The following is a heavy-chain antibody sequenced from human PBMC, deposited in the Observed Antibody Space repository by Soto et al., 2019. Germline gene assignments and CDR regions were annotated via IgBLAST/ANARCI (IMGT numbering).Heavy chain of an antibody. V-gene: IGHV1-58*01. CDR1: GFTLTDSA. J-gene: IGHJ6*04. CDR2: IVVGSGIT. Sequence: SVKVSCKASGFTLTDSAVQWVRQARGQRLEWIGWIVVGSGITNYAQKFQERVTITWDLSTSTAYMELSSLRPEDTAVYYCAADSQQVGDGTLYNYFYGMAVWGKRNTVTVSS. CDR3: AADSQQVGDGTLYNYFYGMAV. D-gene: IGHD1-1*01.